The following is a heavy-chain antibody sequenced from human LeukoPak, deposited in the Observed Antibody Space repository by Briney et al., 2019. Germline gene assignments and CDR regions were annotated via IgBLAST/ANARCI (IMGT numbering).Heavy chain of an antibody. J-gene: IGHJ2*01. CDR2: IYYSGST. Sequence: SETLSLTCTVSGGSISSGGYYWSWIRQHPGKGLEWIGYIYYSGSTYYNPSLKSRVTISVDTSKNQFSLKLSSVTAADTAVYYCASTKNGYFDLWGRGTLVTVSS. V-gene: IGHV4-31*03. D-gene: IGHD2-8*01. CDR1: GGSISSGGYY. CDR3: ASTKNGYFDL.